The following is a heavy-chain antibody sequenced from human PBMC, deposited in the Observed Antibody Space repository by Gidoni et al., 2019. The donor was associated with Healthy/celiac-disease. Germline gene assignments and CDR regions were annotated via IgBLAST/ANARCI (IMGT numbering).Heavy chain of an antibody. V-gene: IGHV3-30-3*01. CDR3: AREVSDDAFDI. J-gene: IGHJ3*02. Sequence: QVQLVASGGGVVQPGRSLRLSCAASGFTFSSYAMHWVRQAPGKGLEWVAVISYDGSNKYYADSVKGRFTISRDNSKNTLYLQMNSLRAEDTAVYYCAREVSDDAFDIWGQGTMVTVSS. CDR1: GFTFSSYA. D-gene: IGHD1-1*01. CDR2: ISYDGSNK.